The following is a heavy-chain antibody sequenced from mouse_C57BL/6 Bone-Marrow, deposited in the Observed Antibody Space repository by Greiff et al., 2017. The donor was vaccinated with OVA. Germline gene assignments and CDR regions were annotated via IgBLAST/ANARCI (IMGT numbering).Heavy chain of an antibody. CDR3: ARSVYGYDGGDY. CDR2: IYPGDGDT. CDR1: GYAFSSYW. J-gene: IGHJ2*01. D-gene: IGHD2-2*01. Sequence: QVQLQQSGPELVKPGASVKISCKASGYAFSSYWMNWVKQRPGKGLEWIGRIYPGDGDTTSNGKFKGKATLTADKSSSTAYMQLSSLTSEDSAVYFCARSVYGYDGGDYWGQGTTLTVSS. V-gene: IGHV1-82*01.